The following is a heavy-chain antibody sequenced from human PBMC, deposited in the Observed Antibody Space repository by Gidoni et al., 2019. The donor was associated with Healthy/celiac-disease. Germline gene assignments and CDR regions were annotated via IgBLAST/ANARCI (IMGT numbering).Heavy chain of an antibody. V-gene: IGHV3-15*01. CDR2: IKSKTDGGTT. D-gene: IGHD6-19*01. CDR3: TTVGGPRLVIPDY. CDR1: GFTFSNAW. J-gene: IGHJ4*02. Sequence: EVQLVESGGGLVKPGGALRPSVPASGFTFSNAWMSWVRQAPGKGLEWVGRIKSKTDGGTTDYAAPVKGRFTISRDDSKNTLYLQMNSLKTEDTAVYYCTTVGGPRLVIPDYWGQGTLVTVSS.